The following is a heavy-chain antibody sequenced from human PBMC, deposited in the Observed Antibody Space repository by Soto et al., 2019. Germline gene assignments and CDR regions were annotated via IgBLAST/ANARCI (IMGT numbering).Heavy chain of an antibody. V-gene: IGHV1-18*04. D-gene: IGHD5-18*01. J-gene: IGHJ4*02. CDR2: ITVSNGNT. CDR1: GYTFSTYG. CDR3: ARSDSYGSYWYFDD. Sequence: TSVKVSCKASGYTFSTYGVSWVRQAPGQGLEWMGWITVSNGNTNYIDNLQGRVTMTTDTSTTTAYMELWRLRSDDTAVYYCARSDSYGSYWYFDDWGQGTLVTVAS.